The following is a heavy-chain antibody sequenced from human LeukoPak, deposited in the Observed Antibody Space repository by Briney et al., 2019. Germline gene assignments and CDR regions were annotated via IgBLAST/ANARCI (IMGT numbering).Heavy chain of an antibody. V-gene: IGHV1-2*02. CDR2: INPYSGGT. J-gene: IGHJ5*02. CDR1: GSTFTPYP. Sequence: ASVKVSCKASGSTFTPYPIPRAPHAPGQGLEWMGWINPYSGGTNYAQKFQGRVTMTRDTSTSTAYMELRRLRSDDTAVYYRARVWYPPGWFDPWGQGTLVTVSS. D-gene: IGHD3-10*01. CDR3: ARVWYPPGWFDP.